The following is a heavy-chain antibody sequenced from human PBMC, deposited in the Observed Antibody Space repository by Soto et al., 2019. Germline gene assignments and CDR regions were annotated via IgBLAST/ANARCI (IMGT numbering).Heavy chain of an antibody. CDR3: ARVRGGGSEYFFYY. D-gene: IGHD2-15*01. Sequence: QVQLVQSGAEVKKPGASVKVSCKASGYTFTRYNVHWVRQAPGQGLEWMAIINPSGGTTYYVQKFEGRDTMTTDTSTSTVYMELSSLRSDDTAVYYCARVRGGGSEYFFYYWGQGTLVTVSS. CDR2: INPSGGTT. J-gene: IGHJ4*02. CDR1: GYTFTRYN. V-gene: IGHV1-46*01.